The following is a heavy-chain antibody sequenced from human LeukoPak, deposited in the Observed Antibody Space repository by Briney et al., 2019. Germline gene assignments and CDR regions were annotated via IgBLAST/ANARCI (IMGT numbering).Heavy chain of an antibody. Sequence: GGSLRLSCAASGFTFSSYWMHWVRQAPGKGLVWVSRINSDGSRTSYADSVKGRFTISRDNAKNTLYLQMNSLRAEDTAVYYCASPYDILTGYYGDAFDIWGQGTMVTVSS. J-gene: IGHJ3*02. CDR2: INSDGSRT. CDR3: ASPYDILTGYYGDAFDI. D-gene: IGHD3-9*01. CDR1: GFTFSSYW. V-gene: IGHV3-74*01.